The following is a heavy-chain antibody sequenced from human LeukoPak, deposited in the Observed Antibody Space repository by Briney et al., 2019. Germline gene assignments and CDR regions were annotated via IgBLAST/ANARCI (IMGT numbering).Heavy chain of an antibody. CDR2: ISGSSSTI. CDR1: GGSISSYY. J-gene: IGHJ4*02. CDR3: ARDRLGDYDHSGYYDK. V-gene: IGHV3-48*01. Sequence: PSETLSLTCTVSGGSISSYYWSWVRQAPGKGLEWVSYISGSSSTIYYADSVKGRFAISRDNAKNSVYLQMNNLRAEDTAVYYCARDRLGDYDHSGYYDKWGQGTLVTVSS. D-gene: IGHD3-22*01.